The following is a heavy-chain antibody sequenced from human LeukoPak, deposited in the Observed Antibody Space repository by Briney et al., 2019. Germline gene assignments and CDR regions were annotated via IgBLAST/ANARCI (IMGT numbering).Heavy chain of an antibody. CDR2: IKQDGSEK. J-gene: IGHJ4*02. CDR3: AKHGSSGWHQPFDY. D-gene: IGHD6-19*01. V-gene: IGHV3-7*03. Sequence: GGSLRLSCTASGFTFSSYWMSWVRQAPGKGLEWVANIKQDGSEKYYVDSVKGRFTISRDNAKNSLSLQISSLRAEDTAVYYCAKHGSSGWHQPFDYWGQGILVIVSS. CDR1: GFTFSSYW.